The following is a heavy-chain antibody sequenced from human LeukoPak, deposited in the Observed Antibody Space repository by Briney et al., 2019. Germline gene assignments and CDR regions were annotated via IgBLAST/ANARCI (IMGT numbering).Heavy chain of an antibody. CDR2: IYYGENT. CDR1: GDSISSGPYY. V-gene: IGHV4-39*07. Sequence: SETLSLTCTVSGDSISSGPYYWGWIRQPPGKGLEWIGNIYYGENTYYNPSLKSRVTISVDTSKNQFSLKLSSVTAADTAVYYCARDDPSGYSGYWGQGTLVTVSS. D-gene: IGHD3-3*01. J-gene: IGHJ4*02. CDR3: ARDDPSGYSGY.